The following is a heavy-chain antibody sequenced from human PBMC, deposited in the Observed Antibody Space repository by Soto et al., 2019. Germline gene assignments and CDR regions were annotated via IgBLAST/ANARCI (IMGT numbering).Heavy chain of an antibody. D-gene: IGHD3-16*01. CDR2: IYWNSNRI. J-gene: IGHJ4*02. Sequence: EVKLVESGGGLVQPGRSLRLSCVASGFTSDDYAMHWVRQAPGKGLEWVAGIYWNSNRIDYGDSVKGRFTIPRDNAEKSLYLHMTSRGPEDTAMYFCLKDVMPGGADCWGQGTLVTVSS. CDR1: GFTSDDYA. CDR3: LKDVMPGGADC. V-gene: IGHV3-9*02.